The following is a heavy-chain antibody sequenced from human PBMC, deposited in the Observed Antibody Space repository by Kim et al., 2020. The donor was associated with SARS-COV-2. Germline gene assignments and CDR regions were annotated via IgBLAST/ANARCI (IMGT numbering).Heavy chain of an antibody. CDR3: ARGLLMVRGVIRGYFDY. Sequence: SQTLSLTCAVYGGSFSGYYWSWIRQPPGKGLEWIGEINHSGSTNYNPSLKSRVTISVDTSKNQFSLKLSSVTAADTAVYYCARGLLMVRGVIRGYFDYWG. D-gene: IGHD3-10*01. J-gene: IGHJ4*01. V-gene: IGHV4-34*01. CDR2: INHSGST. CDR1: GGSFSGYY.